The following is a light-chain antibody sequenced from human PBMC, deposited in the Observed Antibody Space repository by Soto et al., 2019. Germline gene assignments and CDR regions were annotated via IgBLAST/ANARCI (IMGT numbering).Light chain of an antibody. CDR1: SSDIGAYNY. CDR2: EVT. CDR3: SSFTTTTTLI. V-gene: IGLV2-14*01. J-gene: IGLJ2*01. Sequence: SVLTQPASVSGSPGQSITISCTGTSSDIGAYNYVSWYQHRPGEAPQLIIYEVTNRPSGVSNRFSASKSGNTASLTISGLQADDEADYYCSSFTTTTTLIFGGGTKLTVL.